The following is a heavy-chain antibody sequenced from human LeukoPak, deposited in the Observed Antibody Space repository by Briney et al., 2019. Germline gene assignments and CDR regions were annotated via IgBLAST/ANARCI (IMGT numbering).Heavy chain of an antibody. J-gene: IGHJ6*03. V-gene: IGHV4-30-4*08. CDR1: GFTVNSNY. CDR3: ARVGGCTSCDLRYDNYCYMDV. CDR2: TYYSGST. D-gene: IGHD2-2*01. Sequence: LRLSCAASGFTVNSNYMSWVRQPPGKGLEWIGSTYYSGSTYYNPSLKKRVTTSVGKSKNQFSLMLSSVPAAEATANYCARVGGCTSCDLRYDNYCYMDVWGKGTTVTVSS.